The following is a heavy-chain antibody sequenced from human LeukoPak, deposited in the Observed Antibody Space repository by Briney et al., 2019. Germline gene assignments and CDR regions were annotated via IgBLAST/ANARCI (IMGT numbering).Heavy chain of an antibody. J-gene: IGHJ1*01. V-gene: IGHV3-69-1*01. CDR2: ISGGGST. D-gene: IGHD2-21*01. Sequence: GSLRLSCAASGFIFSNAWMSWVRQAPGKGLEWVSAISGGGSTYYADSVKGRFTISRDNAKNSLYLQMNSLRPEDTAVYYCARDPSTVAYCGGDCFQYWGQGTLVTVSS. CDR1: GFIFSNAW. CDR3: ARDPSTVAYCGGDCFQY.